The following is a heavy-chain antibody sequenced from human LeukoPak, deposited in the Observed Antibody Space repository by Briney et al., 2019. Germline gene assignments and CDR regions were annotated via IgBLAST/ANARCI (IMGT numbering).Heavy chain of an antibody. CDR3: AKGYLGEYFDY. D-gene: IGHD3-16*01. Sequence: GGSLRLSCAASGFSFSSYAMSWVRQAPGKGLEWVSGISGSGGGTYYADSVKGRFTISRDNSKNTLYLQMNSLRAEDTAAYYCAKGYLGEYFDYWGQGTLVTVSS. J-gene: IGHJ4*02. CDR2: ISGSGGGT. V-gene: IGHV3-23*01. CDR1: GFSFSSYA.